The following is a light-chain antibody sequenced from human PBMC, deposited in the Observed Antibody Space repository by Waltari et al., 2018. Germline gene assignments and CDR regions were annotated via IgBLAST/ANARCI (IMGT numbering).Light chain of an antibody. Sequence: ERGLTQSPGTLSLSPGERATLSCMPSQTVGSSNLVLYQKKPGQAPRLLIYAATNSATAIPDRFSGSGSGTDFTFTISRLEHEDFAGYYCQQSGSSPPLTFGGGTKVEIK. J-gene: IGKJ4*01. CDR1: QTVGSSN. CDR2: AAT. V-gene: IGKV3-20*01. CDR3: QQSGSSPPLT.